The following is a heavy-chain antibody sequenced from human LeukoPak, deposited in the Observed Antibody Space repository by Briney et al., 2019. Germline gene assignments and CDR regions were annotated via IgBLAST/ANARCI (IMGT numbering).Heavy chain of an antibody. D-gene: IGHD3-16*01. CDR2: IKSKTDGETT. V-gene: IGHV3-15*01. CDR3: TTDWNDLGSYAIFDS. CDR1: GFTFSSYW. J-gene: IGHJ4*02. Sequence: GGSLRLSCAASGFTFSSYWMHWVRQAPGKGLEWVGRIKSKTDGETTDYAAPVKGRFTVSRDDSKKTLYLQMNSLKTEDTAMYYCTTDWNDLGSYAIFDSWGQGTLVTVSS.